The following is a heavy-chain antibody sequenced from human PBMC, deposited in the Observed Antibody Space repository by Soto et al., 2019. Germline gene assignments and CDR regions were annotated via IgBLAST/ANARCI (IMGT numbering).Heavy chain of an antibody. D-gene: IGHD6-6*01. CDR2: INHSGST. J-gene: IGHJ4*02. Sequence: SETLSLTCVVYGVSFSGYYWTWIRQPPGKGLEWLGEINHSGSTNYNPSLKSRVTISVDMSKNQFSLKLSSVTAADTAVYYCAGHYSSSWLYNYWGQGTLVTVSS. V-gene: IGHV4-34*01. CDR3: AGHYSSSWLYNY. CDR1: GVSFSGYY.